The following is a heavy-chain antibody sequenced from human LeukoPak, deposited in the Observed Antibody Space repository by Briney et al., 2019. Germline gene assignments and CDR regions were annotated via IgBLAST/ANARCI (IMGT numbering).Heavy chain of an antibody. CDR1: GFTFSSYG. V-gene: IGHV3-23*01. Sequence: GALRLSCAASGFTFSSYGMSWVRQAPGKGLEWVSAISGSGGSTYYADYVKGRFTISRYNSKNTLYLQMNSLRAEDTAVYYCAKDNPATGANFDYWGQGTLVSVSS. D-gene: IGHD2-8*02. J-gene: IGHJ4*02. CDR2: ISGSGGST. CDR3: AKDNPATGANFDY.